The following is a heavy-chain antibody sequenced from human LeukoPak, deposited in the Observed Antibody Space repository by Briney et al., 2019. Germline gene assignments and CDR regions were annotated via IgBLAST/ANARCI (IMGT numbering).Heavy chain of an antibody. D-gene: IGHD6-19*01. CDR1: GFPFSDYY. J-gene: IGHJ4*02. CDR2: ISSSGSTI. CDR3: ARAPYSSGWYGKGYYFDY. V-gene: IGHV3-11*04. Sequence: GGSLRLSCAASGFPFSDYYMSGIRQAPGKGLEWVSYISSSGSTIYYADSVKGRFTISRDNAKNSLYLQMNSLRAEDTAVYYWARAPYSSGWYGKGYYFDYWGQGTLVTVSS.